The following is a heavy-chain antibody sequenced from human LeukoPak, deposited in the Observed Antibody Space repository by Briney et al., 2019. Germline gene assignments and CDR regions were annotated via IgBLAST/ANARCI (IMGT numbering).Heavy chain of an antibody. Sequence: GGSLRLSCAASGFTFSSYAMTWVRQAPGEGLEWVSSIIYSGGTTYYADSVKGRFTVSRDNSKNTLYLQMNSLRAEDTAIYYCAKDQRSIAVAGYFDYWGQGTLVTVSS. D-gene: IGHD6-19*01. V-gene: IGHV3-23*01. CDR3: AKDQRSIAVAGYFDY. CDR1: GFTFSSYA. J-gene: IGHJ4*02. CDR2: IIYSGGTT.